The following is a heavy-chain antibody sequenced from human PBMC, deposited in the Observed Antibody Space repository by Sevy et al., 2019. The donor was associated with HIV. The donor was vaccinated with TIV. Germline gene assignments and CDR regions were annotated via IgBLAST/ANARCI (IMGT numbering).Heavy chain of an antibody. J-gene: IGHJ4*02. CDR1: GFTFSIYG. CDR2: ISYDGSNK. CDR3: AKDCSGGSCILY. D-gene: IGHD2-15*01. V-gene: IGHV3-30*18. Sequence: GGSLRLSCAASGFTFSIYGMHWVRQAPGKGLEGVAVISYDGSNKYYADSVKGRFTISRDNSKNTLYLQMNSLRAEDTAVYYCAKDCSGGSCILYWGQGTLVTVSS.